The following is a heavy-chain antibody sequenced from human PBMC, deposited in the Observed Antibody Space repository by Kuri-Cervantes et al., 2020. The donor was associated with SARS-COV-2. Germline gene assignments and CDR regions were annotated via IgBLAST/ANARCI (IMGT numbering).Heavy chain of an antibody. CDR2: ISGGGGST. CDR3: AKEGGDGDYADYYFDY. D-gene: IGHD4-17*01. J-gene: IGHJ4*02. CDR1: GLTFTSYA. Sequence: GESLKISCATSGLTFTSYAMSWVRQAPGKGLEWVSTISGGGGSTYYADSVEGRFTISRDSSKNTLYLQMNSLRAEDTAVYYCAKEGGDGDYADYYFDYWGQGTLVTVSS. V-gene: IGHV3-23*01.